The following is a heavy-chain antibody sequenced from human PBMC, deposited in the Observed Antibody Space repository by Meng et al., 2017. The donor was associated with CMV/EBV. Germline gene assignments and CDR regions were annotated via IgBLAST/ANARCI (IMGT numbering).Heavy chain of an antibody. Sequence: SCKASGNTCTSYYMHWVRQAPGQGLEWMGIINPSGGSTSYAQKFQGRVTMTRDTSTSTVYMELSSLRSEDTAVYYCASAVAGTYFDYWGQGTLVTVSS. J-gene: IGHJ4*02. D-gene: IGHD6-19*01. CDR1: GNTCTSYY. V-gene: IGHV1-46*01. CDR2: INPSGGST. CDR3: ASAVAGTYFDY.